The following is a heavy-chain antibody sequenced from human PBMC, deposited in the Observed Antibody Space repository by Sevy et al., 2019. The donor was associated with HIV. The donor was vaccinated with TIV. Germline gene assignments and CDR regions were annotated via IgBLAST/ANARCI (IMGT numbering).Heavy chain of an antibody. CDR1: GGTFSSYA. D-gene: IGHD2-2*01. CDR2: IIPIFGTA. J-gene: IGHJ5*02. CDR3: ARGGYCSSTSCYLRLGWFDP. V-gene: IGHV1-69*13. Sequence: ASVKVSCKASGGTFSSYAISWVRQAPGQGLEWMGGIIPIFGTANYAQKFQGRVTITADESTSTAYMGLSSLRSEDTAVYYCARGGYCSSTSCYLRLGWFDPWGQGTLVTVSS.